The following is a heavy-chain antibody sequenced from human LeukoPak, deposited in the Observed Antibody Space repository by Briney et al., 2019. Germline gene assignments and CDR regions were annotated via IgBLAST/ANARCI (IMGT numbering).Heavy chain of an antibody. CDR2: INTGNGNT. Sequence: ASVKVSCKASGSTFTTYIIHWVRQAPGQRLEWMGWINTGNGNTEYSQNFQGRVTITRDTSASTAYMELSSPRSEDTAVYYCARDRFYGSGTYNHFDSWGQGAQVTVSS. D-gene: IGHD3-10*01. V-gene: IGHV1-3*04. CDR3: ARDRFYGSGTYNHFDS. CDR1: GSTFTTYI. J-gene: IGHJ4*02.